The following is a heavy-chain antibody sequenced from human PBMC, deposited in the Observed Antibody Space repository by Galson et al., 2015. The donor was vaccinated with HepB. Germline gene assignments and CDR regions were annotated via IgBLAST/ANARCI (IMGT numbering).Heavy chain of an antibody. J-gene: IGHJ6*02. Sequence: SLRLSCAASGFTFSSYSMNWVRQAPGKGLEWVSYISSSSGTIYYADSVKGRFTISRDNAKNSLYLQMNSLRAEDTAVYYCARLIWFGEFVMDVWGQGTTVTVSS. V-gene: IGHV3-48*01. CDR1: GFTFSSYS. D-gene: IGHD3-10*01. CDR2: ISSSSGTI. CDR3: ARLIWFGEFVMDV.